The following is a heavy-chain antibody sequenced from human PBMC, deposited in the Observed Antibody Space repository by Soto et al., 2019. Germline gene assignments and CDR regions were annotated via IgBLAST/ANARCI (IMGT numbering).Heavy chain of an antibody. D-gene: IGHD3-9*01. CDR1: GGSISSYY. V-gene: IGHV4-59*01. CDR2: IYYSGST. J-gene: IGHJ3*02. CDR3: ARIGHFDWLMTRDAFDI. Sequence: SETLSLTCTVSGGSISSYYWSWIRQPPGKGLEWIGYIYYSGSTNYNPSLKSRVTISVDTSKNQFSLRLSSVTAADTAVYYCARIGHFDWLMTRDAFDIWGQGTMVTVSS.